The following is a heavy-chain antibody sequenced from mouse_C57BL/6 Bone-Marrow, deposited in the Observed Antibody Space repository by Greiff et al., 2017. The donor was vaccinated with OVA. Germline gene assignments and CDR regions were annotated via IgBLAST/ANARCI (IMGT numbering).Heavy chain of an antibody. CDR1: GFNIKDDY. CDR2: IDPENGDT. V-gene: IGHV14-4*01. CDR3: TSYGNFDS. D-gene: IGHD1-1*02. Sequence: VQLKQSGAELVRPGASVKLSCTASGFNIKDDYMHWVKQRPEQGLEWTGWIDPENGDTEYASKFQGKATITADTSSNTAYLQLSSLTSEDTAVYYCTSYGNFDSWGQGTTLTVSP. J-gene: IGHJ2*01.